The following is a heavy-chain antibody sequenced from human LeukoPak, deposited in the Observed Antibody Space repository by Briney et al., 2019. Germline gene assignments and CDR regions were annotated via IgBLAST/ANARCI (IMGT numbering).Heavy chain of an antibody. D-gene: IGHD5-12*01. Sequence: GGSLRLSCAVSGFTFSSYSMNWVRQAPGKGLEGVSYISGGSSIIKYADSVKGRFTISRDNAQNSLYLQMNSLRAEDTAVYYCARDYDHSLDYWGQGILVTVSS. CDR1: GFTFSSYS. J-gene: IGHJ4*02. V-gene: IGHV3-48*01. CDR2: ISGGSSII. CDR3: ARDYDHSLDY.